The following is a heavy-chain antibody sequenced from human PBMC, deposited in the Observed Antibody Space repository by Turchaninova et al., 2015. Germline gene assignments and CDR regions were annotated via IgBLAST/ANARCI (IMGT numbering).Heavy chain of an antibody. CDR2: INWDDSK. D-gene: IGHD1-20*01. Sequence: QVTLKESGPTLVKPTQTLLVTCPFSGFSLSTTTVGLAWIRHPPGKAREGLARINWDDSKRYSPSLKSRLTITKDTARNQVVLTMTNMDPVDTATYYCARLYDWNAPHYWGQGTLVTVSS. V-gene: IGHV2-5*02. CDR3: ARLYDWNAPHY. J-gene: IGHJ4*02. CDR1: GFSLSTTTVG.